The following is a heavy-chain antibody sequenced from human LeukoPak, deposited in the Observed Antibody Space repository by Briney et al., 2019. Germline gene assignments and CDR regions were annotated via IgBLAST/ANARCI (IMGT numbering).Heavy chain of an antibody. Sequence: GGSLRLSCAVSGFTFTNYYMSWVRQAPGKGLEWVANINQVGTETFYVDSAKGRFTISRDNAKNSLYLQMSSLRAEDTAVYYCAQLLLRGPTAWGQGTLVTVSS. CDR3: AQLLLRGPTA. CDR1: GFTFTNYY. V-gene: IGHV3-7*01. D-gene: IGHD2-15*01. CDR2: INQVGTET. J-gene: IGHJ4*02.